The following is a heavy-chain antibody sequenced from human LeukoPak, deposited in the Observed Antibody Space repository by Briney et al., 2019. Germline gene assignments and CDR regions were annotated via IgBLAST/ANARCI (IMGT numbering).Heavy chain of an antibody. CDR3: AREDSSGYYYYYYGMDV. Sequence: GGSLRLSCAASGFTFSSYSMNWVRQAPGKGLEWVSSISSSSSYIYYADSVKGRFTISRDNAKNSLYLQMNSLRAEDTAVYYCAREDSSGYYYYYYGMDVWGQGTLVTVSS. J-gene: IGHJ6*02. D-gene: IGHD3-22*01. V-gene: IGHV3-21*01. CDR1: GFTFSSYS. CDR2: ISSSSSYI.